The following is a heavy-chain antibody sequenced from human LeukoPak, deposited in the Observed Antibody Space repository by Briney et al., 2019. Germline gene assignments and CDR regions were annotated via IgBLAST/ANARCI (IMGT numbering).Heavy chain of an antibody. CDR2: IIPIFGTA. J-gene: IGHJ5*02. CDR3: ARERQNYYGSGSYYGPGMNWFDP. V-gene: IGHV1-69*05. CDR1: GGTFSSYA. Sequence: SVKVSCKASGGTFSSYAISWVRQAPGQGLEWMGRIIPIFGTANYAQKFQGRVTITTDKSTSTAYMELSSLRSEDTAVYYCARERQNYYGSGSYYGPGMNWFDPWGQGTLVTVSS. D-gene: IGHD3-10*01.